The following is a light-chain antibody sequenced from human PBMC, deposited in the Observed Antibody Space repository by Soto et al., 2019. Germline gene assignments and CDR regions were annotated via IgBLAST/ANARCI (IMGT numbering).Light chain of an antibody. CDR1: QDISRW. CDR3: QKADNFPLA. V-gene: IGKV1-12*01. CDR2: AAS. Sequence: DIHMTQSPSSVSAYVGDSVTITCRASQDISRWLAWYQQKPGKAPRLLIYAASTLESGVPSRFRGSGSGTLFTLTITTLLPEDFATYYCQKADNFPLAFGGGTKLEI. J-gene: IGKJ4*02.